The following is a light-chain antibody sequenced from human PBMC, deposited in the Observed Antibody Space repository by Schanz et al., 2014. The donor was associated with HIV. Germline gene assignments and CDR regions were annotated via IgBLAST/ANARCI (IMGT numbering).Light chain of an antibody. Sequence: DIQMTQSPSTLSASVGDRVTITCRASQSISNWLAWYQQKPGKAPKLLIYAGSRLQSGVPSRFSGTGSGTEFTLTISSLQPDDFATYFCLHYNDFASTFGQGTKLEIK. CDR2: AGS. CDR1: QSISNW. CDR3: LHYNDFAST. J-gene: IGKJ2*01. V-gene: IGKV1-5*01.